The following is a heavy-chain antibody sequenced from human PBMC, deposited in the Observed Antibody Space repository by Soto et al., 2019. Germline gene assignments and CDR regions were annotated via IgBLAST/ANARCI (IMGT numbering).Heavy chain of an antibody. J-gene: IGHJ6*02. CDR2: IYYSGST. CDR1: GGSISSGGYY. Sequence: SETLYLTCTVSGGSISSGGYYWSWIRQHPGKGLEWIGYIYYSGSTYYNPSLKSRVTISVDTSKNQFSLKLSSVTAADTAVYYCARAGYSNLKYYYYGMDVWGQGTTVTVSS. CDR3: ARAGYSNLKYYYYGMDV. D-gene: IGHD4-4*01. V-gene: IGHV4-31*03.